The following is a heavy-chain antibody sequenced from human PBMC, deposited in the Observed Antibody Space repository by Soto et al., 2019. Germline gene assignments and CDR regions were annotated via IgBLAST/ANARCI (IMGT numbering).Heavy chain of an antibody. CDR3: ARDHYYDSSGYPGGFDP. CDR1: GGSFTSGSYS. Sequence: QLQLQESGSGLVKPSQTLSLTCAVSGGSFTSGSYSWSWIRQPPGKGLEWIGYIFHSGSTYYNPSLKSRVTISVDRSKNQFSLKLTSVTAADTAVYYCARDHYYDSSGYPGGFDPWGQGTVVTVSS. V-gene: IGHV4-30-2*01. CDR2: IFHSGST. J-gene: IGHJ5*02. D-gene: IGHD3-22*01.